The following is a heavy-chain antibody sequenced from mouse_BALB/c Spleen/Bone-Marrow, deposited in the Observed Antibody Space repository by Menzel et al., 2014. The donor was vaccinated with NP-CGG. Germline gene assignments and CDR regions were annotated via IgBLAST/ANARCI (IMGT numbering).Heavy chain of an antibody. CDR3: ARSSYYDYEGFAY. Sequence: QVQLQQSGADLARPGASVKMSCTASGYSFTNYMIHWVKQRPGQGLEWIAYINPSSGYTNYNQKFKDKATLTADKPTSTAYMQLSSLTSEDSAGYYCARSSYYDYEGFAYWGQGTLVTVSA. J-gene: IGHJ3*01. CDR1: GYSFTNYM. CDR2: INPSSGYT. D-gene: IGHD2-4*01. V-gene: IGHV1-4*01.